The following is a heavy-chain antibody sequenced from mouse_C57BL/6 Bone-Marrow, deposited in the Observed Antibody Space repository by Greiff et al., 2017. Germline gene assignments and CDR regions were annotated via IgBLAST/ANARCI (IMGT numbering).Heavy chain of an antibody. D-gene: IGHD1-1*01. CDR1: GYTFTDYY. Sequence: VQGVESGAELVKPGASVKISCKASGYTFTDYYINWVKQRPGQGLEWIGKIGPGSGSTYYNEKFKGKATLTADQSSSTAYMQLSRLTSEDSVVYFCAREDDYGSSRFGYWGRGTTLTGSS. J-gene: IGHJ2*01. CDR3: AREDDYGSSRFGY. V-gene: IGHV1-77*01. CDR2: IGPGSGST.